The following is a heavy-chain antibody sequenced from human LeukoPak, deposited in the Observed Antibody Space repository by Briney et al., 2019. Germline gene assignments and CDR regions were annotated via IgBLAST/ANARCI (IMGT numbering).Heavy chain of an antibody. CDR2: TYYRSKWYT. D-gene: IGHD3-10*01. CDR1: GDSVSSNSAA. J-gene: IGHJ4*02. CDR3: ARAASPYYYGSGSYYSRFDY. Sequence: SQTLSLTCDISGDSVSSNSAAWYWIRQSPSRGLEWLGRTYYRSKWYTDYAVSVKSRISINPDTSQNQFSLQLNSVTPEDTAVYYCARAASPYYYGSGSYYSRFDYWGQGTLVTVSS. V-gene: IGHV6-1*01.